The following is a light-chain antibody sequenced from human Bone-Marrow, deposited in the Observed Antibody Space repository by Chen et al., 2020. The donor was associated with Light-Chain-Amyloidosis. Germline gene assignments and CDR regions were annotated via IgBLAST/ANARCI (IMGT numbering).Light chain of an antibody. CDR3: MQGKYWPT. Sequence: EDVMTQSPLSLPVTLGQPASLSCSSSQSLLHSDGDTYLSWFHQSPGQSPRRLLYKVSNRDSGVPDRFSGSGFGTDFTLKISRVEAEDVGVYVCMQGKYWPTFGGGTKVELK. J-gene: IGKJ4*01. V-gene: IGKV2-30*02. CDR2: KVS. CDR1: QSLLHSDGDTY.